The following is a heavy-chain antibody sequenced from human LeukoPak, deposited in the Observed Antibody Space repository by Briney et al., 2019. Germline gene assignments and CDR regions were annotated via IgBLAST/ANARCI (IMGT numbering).Heavy chain of an antibody. CDR2: IYPRDGST. CDR3: ARDGGSFSYNMDV. V-gene: IGHV1-46*01. Sequence: ASVKVSCKASGYTFTSNYIHWVRQAPGRGLEWMGMIYPRDGSTSYAQKFQGRVTVTRDTSTSTVHMELSGLRSEDTAVYFCARDGGSFSYNMDVWGQGTTVTVSS. D-gene: IGHD1-26*01. J-gene: IGHJ6*02. CDR1: GYTFTSNY.